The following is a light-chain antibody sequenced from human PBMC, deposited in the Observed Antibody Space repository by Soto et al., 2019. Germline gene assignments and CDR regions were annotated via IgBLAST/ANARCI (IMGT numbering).Light chain of an antibody. V-gene: IGLV2-14*01. CDR3: ASYTSSSTYV. Sequence: QSVLTQPASVSGSPGQSITISCTGSSSDVGGYTYVSWYQQHPGKAPKLMIYEVINRPSGVSHRFSGSKSGNTASLTISGLQAEDEADYYCASYTSSSTYVFGTGTKLTVL. J-gene: IGLJ1*01. CDR1: SSDVGGYTY. CDR2: EVI.